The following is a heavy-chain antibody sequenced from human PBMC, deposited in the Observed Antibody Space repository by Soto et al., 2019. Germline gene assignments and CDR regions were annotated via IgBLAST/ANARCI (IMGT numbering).Heavy chain of an antibody. V-gene: IGHV3-21*01. J-gene: IGHJ5*02. CDR1: GFTFSSYS. D-gene: IGHD4-17*01. CDR2: ISSSSSYI. Sequence: EVQLVESGGGLVKPGGSLRLSCAASGFTFSSYSMNWVRQAPGKGLEWVSSISSSSSYIYYADSVKGRFTISRDNAKNSLYLQMNSLRAEDTAVYYCARDPGYGDYVGWFDPWGQGTLFTVSS. CDR3: ARDPGYGDYVGWFDP.